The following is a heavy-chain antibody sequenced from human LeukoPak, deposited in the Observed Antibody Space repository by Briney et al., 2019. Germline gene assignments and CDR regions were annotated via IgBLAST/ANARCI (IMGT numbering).Heavy chain of an antibody. J-gene: IGHJ4*02. D-gene: IGHD3-3*01. Sequence: PSETLSLTCTVSGGSISSYYWSWIRQPAGKGLEWIGRIYTSGSINYNPSLKSRVTMSVDTSKNQFSLKLSSVTAADTAVYYCARVRYDFWSGYCFDYWGQGTLVTVSS. V-gene: IGHV4-4*07. CDR1: GGSISSYY. CDR3: ARVRYDFWSGYCFDY. CDR2: IYTSGSI.